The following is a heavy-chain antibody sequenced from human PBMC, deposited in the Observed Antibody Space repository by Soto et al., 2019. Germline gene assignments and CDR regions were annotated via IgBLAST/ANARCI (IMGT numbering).Heavy chain of an antibody. Sequence: SVKVSCKASGGTFSSYAISWVRQAPGQGLEWMGGIIPIFGTANYAQKFQGRVTITADESTSTAYMELSSLRSEDAAVYYCARGIPHLNYYGSGSYYRLAYYGMDVWGQGTTVTAP. V-gene: IGHV1-69*13. D-gene: IGHD3-10*01. CDR2: IIPIFGTA. CDR1: GGTFSSYA. CDR3: ARGIPHLNYYGSGSYYRLAYYGMDV. J-gene: IGHJ6*02.